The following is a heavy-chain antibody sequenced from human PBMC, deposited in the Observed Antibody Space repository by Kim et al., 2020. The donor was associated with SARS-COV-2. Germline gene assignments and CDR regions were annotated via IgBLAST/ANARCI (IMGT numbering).Heavy chain of an antibody. CDR3: AAYYDYIWGSYRTAY. CDR2: IYYSGST. J-gene: IGHJ4*02. CDR1: GGYVSSGSYY. D-gene: IGHD3-16*02. Sequence: SETLSLTCTVSGGYVSSGSYYWSWIRQPPGKGLEWIGYIYYSGSTDYNPSLKSRVTMSMDTSKNQFSLKLSSVTAADTAVYYCAAYYDYIWGSYRTAYWGQGTLVTVSS. V-gene: IGHV4-61*01.